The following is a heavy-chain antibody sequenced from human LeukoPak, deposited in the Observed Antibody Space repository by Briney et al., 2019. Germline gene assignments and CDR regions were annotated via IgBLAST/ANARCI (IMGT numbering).Heavy chain of an antibody. CDR1: GGSISSSSYY. CDR2: IYYSGST. CDR3: ARGYSSGWQLNWYFDL. D-gene: IGHD6-19*01. J-gene: IGHJ2*01. Sequence: PSETLSLTCTVSGGSISSSSYYWGWIRQPPGKGLEWIGSIYYSGSTYYNPSLKSRVTISVDTSKNQFSLKLSSVTAADTAVYYCARGYSSGWQLNWYFDLWGRGTLVTVSS. V-gene: IGHV4-39*07.